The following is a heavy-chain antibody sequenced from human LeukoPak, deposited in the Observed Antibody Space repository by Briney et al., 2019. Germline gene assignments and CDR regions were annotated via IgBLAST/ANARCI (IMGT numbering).Heavy chain of an antibody. J-gene: IGHJ4*02. V-gene: IGHV3-23*01. Sequence: GGSLRLSCAASGFTFRSYAMSWVRQAPGKGLEWVSGISGSGDNTYYTDSVKGRFTISRDNSKNTLYLQMNSLRAEDTAVYYCAKDLASASYYFDYWGQGTLVTVSS. CDR1: GFTFRSYA. CDR3: AKDLASASYYFDY. CDR2: ISGSGDNT.